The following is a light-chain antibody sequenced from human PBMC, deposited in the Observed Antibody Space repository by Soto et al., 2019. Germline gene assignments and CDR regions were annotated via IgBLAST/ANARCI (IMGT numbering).Light chain of an antibody. CDR3: QQYGSSRT. J-gene: IGKJ1*01. CDR2: GAS. V-gene: IGKV3-20*01. CDR1: QSVSSSY. Sequence: EIVLTQSPGTLSLSPGERATLSCRASQSVSSSYLAWYQQKPGQAPRLLIYGASSRATGIPDSFSGSGSGTDFTLTISGLEPQDFAVYYCQQYGSSRTFGQGTKVDI.